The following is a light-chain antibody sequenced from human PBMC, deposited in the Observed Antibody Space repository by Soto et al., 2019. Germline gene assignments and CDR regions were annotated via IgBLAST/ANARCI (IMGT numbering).Light chain of an antibody. J-gene: IGKJ5*01. CDR3: QQLNSYPQT. CDR1: QSVSSSY. V-gene: IGKV3-20*01. Sequence: EIVLAQSPGTLSLSPGERATLSCRASQSVSSSYLAWYQQKPGQAPRLLIYGASSRATGIPDRFSGSGSGTDFTLTISRLEPEDFATYYCQQLNSYPQTFGQGTRLEIK. CDR2: GAS.